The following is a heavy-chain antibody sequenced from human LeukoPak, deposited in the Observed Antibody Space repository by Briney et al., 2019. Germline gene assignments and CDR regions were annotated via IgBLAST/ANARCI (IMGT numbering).Heavy chain of an antibody. CDR1: GGYIRSGTDY. CDR2: INHSGNT. V-gene: IGHV4-39*07. CDR3: ARPFLRFSSGWHFDY. Sequence: SETLSLTCTVSGGYIRSGTDYWSWIRQPPGKGLEWIGEINHSGNTNYNPSLKSRVTISIDTSKNQFSLKLSSVTAADTAIYYCARPFLRFSSGWHFDYWGQGILVTVSS. D-gene: IGHD6-19*01. J-gene: IGHJ4*02.